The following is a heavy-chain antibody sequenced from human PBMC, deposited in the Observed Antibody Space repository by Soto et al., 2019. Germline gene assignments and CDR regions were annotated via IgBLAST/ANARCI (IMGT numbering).Heavy chain of an antibody. J-gene: IGHJ6*02. V-gene: IGHV1-2*04. Sequence: ASVKVSCKASGYTFTGYYMHWVRQAPGQGLEWMGWINPNSGGTNYVQKFQGWVTMTRDTSISTAYMELSRLRSDDTAVYYCARDRAYSSSSYYYYGMDVWGQGTTVTVSS. CDR3: ARDRAYSSSSYYYYGMDV. CDR1: GYTFTGYY. D-gene: IGHD6-6*01. CDR2: INPNSGGT.